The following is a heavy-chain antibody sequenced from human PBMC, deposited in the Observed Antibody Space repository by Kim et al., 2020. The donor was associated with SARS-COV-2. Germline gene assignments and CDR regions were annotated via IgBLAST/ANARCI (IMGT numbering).Heavy chain of an antibody. CDR1: GYTFTSYA. D-gene: IGHD3-10*01. CDR2: INTNTGNP. V-gene: IGHV7-4-1*02. CDR3: ARDYGSGRYIYYYYGMYV. Sequence: ASVTVSCKASGYTFTSYAMNWVRQAPGQGIEWMGWINTNTGNPTYAQGFTGRFVFSLDTSVSTAYLQISSLKAEDTAVYYRARDYGSGRYIYYYYGMYVWGQGTTVTVSS. J-gene: IGHJ6*02.